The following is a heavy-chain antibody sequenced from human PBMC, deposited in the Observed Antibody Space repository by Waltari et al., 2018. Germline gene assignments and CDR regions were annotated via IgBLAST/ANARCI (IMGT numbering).Heavy chain of an antibody. D-gene: IGHD6-6*01. V-gene: IGHV5-51*03. CDR3: ARSIAALNAFDI. CDR1: GYSFTSYW. Sequence: EVQLVQSGAEVKKPGESLKISCKGSGYSFTSYWIGWVRQLPGKGLEWMRIIYPVDADTRYSPSFQGQCTSSADKSISTAYLQGSSLKASDTAMYYCARSIAALNAFDIWGQGTMVTVSS. CDR2: IYPVDADT. J-gene: IGHJ3*02.